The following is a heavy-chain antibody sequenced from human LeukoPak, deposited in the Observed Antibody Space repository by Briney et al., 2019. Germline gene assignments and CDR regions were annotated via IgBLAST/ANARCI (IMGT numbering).Heavy chain of an antibody. CDR3: TTDGSVDYDYVWGRPPGNYGMDV. V-gene: IGHV3-15*01. CDR2: IKSKTDGGTT. CDR1: GFTFSNAW. D-gene: IGHD3-16*01. J-gene: IGHJ6*02. Sequence: GGSLRLSCAASGFTFSNAWMSWVRQAPGKGLEWVGRIKSKTDGGTTDYAAPVKGRFTISRDDSKNTLYLQMNSLKTEDTAVYYCTTDGSVDYDYVWGRPPGNYGMDVWGQGTTVTVSS.